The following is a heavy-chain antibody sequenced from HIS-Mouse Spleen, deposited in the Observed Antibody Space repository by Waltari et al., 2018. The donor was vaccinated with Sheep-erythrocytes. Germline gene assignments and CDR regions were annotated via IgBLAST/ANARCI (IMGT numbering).Heavy chain of an antibody. CDR3: ARPRYYYDSSGYYYFDY. Sequence: EVQLVQSGAEVKKPGESLKISCKGSGYSFTSYWIGWVRQMPGKGLEWMGIIYPGDSDTRYSPSLQGQVTISADKSISTAYLQWSSLKASDTAMYYCARPRYYYDSSGYYYFDYWGQGTLVTVSS. CDR2: IYPGDSDT. CDR1: GYSFTSYW. V-gene: IGHV5-51*01. J-gene: IGHJ4*02. D-gene: IGHD3-22*01.